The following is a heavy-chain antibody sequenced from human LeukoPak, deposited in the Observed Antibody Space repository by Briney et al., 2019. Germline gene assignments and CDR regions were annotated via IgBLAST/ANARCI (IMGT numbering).Heavy chain of an antibody. CDR1: GFTSSSYS. V-gene: IGHV3-21*01. CDR2: ISSSSSYI. Sequence: PGGSLRLSCAASGFTSSSYSMNWVRQAPGKGLEWVSSISSSSSYIYYADSVKGRFTISRDNAKNSLYLQMNSLRAEDTAVYYCARDRKGGFDYWGQGTLVTVSS. D-gene: IGHD1-14*01. CDR3: ARDRKGGFDY. J-gene: IGHJ4*02.